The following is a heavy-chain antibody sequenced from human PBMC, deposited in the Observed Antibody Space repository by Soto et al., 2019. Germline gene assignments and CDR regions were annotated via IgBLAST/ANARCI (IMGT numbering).Heavy chain of an antibody. V-gene: IGHV4-39*01. Sequence: QLQLQESGPGLVKPSETLSLTCTVSGDSMTSSSYYWGWIRQPPGKVLAWIGSIYYSERTSYNSGGAYYSPSLKSRVTISGVTSKSQFALKLSSVTAADTAVYYCARHTRNQFDPWGQGTLVTVSS. J-gene: IGHJ5*02. CDR3: ARHTRNQFDP. CDR2: IYYSERT. CDR1: GDSMTSSSYY.